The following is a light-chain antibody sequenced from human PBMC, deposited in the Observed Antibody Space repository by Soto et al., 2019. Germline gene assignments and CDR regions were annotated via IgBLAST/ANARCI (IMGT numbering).Light chain of an antibody. CDR2: GAS. CDR3: QQSYSTPRFT. J-gene: IGKJ3*01. CDR1: ESIRSY. V-gene: IGKV1-39*01. Sequence: DIQMTQSPSSLSASVGDTVTITCRASESIRSYLNWYQQKPGKAPKLLIYGASTLQSGVPSRFSGSGSGTDFTLTISSLQPEDFVTYYCQQSYSTPRFTFGPGTKVDIK.